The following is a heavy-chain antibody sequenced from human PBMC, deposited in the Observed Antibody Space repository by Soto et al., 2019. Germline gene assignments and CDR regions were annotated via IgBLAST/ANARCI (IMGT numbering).Heavy chain of an antibody. CDR3: ARNGDYDFWSGYPKNAFDI. D-gene: IGHD3-3*01. J-gene: IGHJ3*02. CDR1: GGTFSSYA. Sequence: QVPLVQSGAEVKKPGSSVKVSCKASGGTFSSYAISWVRQAPGQGLEWMGGIIPIFGTANYAQKFQGRVTITADESTSTAYMELSSLRSEDTAVYYCARNGDYDFWSGYPKNAFDIWGQGTMVTVSS. CDR2: IIPIFGTA. V-gene: IGHV1-69*01.